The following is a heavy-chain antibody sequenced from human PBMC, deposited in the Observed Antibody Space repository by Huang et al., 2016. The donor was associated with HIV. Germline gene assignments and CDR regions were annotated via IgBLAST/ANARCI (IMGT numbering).Heavy chain of an antibody. D-gene: IGHD4-4*01. V-gene: IGHV3-7*01. CDR1: GFTFSSYW. CDR3: ARTYDYNDPGAFDI. Sequence: EVQLVDSGGGLVQPGGSLRLFCADSGFTFSSYWMNWVRQAPGKGLEWVANIKGSEKYYVDAVKGRFTISGDNAKNSLFLQMNSLGAEDTAVYYCARTYDYNDPGAFDIWGQGTMVTVSS. J-gene: IGHJ3*02. CDR2: IKGSEK.